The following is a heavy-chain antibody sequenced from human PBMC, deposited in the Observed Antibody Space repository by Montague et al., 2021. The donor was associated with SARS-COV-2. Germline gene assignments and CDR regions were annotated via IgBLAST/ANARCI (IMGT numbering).Heavy chain of an antibody. CDR1: TFTVSSNY. V-gene: IGHV3-53*04. J-gene: IGHJ4*02. D-gene: IGHD3-22*01. CDR3: ARAKDDYYDSSGPLDY. CDR2: IYKDGTT. Sequence: SLRLSCAASTFTVSSNYMRWVRQAPGKGLEWVSVIYKDGTTYYADSVKGRFTISRHNSKNTLFLQMNSLTAEDTAMYYCARAKDDYYDSSGPLDYWGQGTLVTVSS.